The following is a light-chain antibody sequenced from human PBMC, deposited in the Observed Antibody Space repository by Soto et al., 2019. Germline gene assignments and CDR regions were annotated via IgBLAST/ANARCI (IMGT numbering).Light chain of an antibody. J-gene: IGKJ2*01. CDR3: QPYNRSPRT. CDR2: ATS. Sequence: EIVLTQSPGTLSLSPGETATLSCMASQSGGSYLAWYQQKPGQAPRLLIYATSSRAAGTPDRFSGSGSGTDFTLTISTLEPDAFAVYYCQPYNRSPRTFGQGTKLEIK. CDR1: QSGGSY. V-gene: IGKV3-20*01.